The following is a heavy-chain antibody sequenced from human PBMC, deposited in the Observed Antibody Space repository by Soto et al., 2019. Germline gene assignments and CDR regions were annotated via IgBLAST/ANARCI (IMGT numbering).Heavy chain of an antibody. CDR2: IYYSGST. Sequence: KGLDWIGYIYYSGSTNYNPSLKSRVTISVDTSKNQFSLKLSSWTAADTAVFYCGGFFFFQAEDGIRDVRSVSAFLLNRSSDL. D-gene: IGHD3-10*02. CDR3: GGFFFFQAEDGIRDVRSVSAFLLNRSSDL. V-gene: IGHV4-59*01. J-gene: IGHJ2*01.